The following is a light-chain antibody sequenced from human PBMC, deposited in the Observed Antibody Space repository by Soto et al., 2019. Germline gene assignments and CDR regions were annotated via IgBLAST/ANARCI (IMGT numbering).Light chain of an antibody. Sequence: QSALTQPPSVSAAPGQEVTISCSGSSSNIGNNSVSWYQQLPGTAPKLLIYDNDKRPSGIPDRFSGSKSGTSATLGITGLQTGDEADYYCGTWDSGLSAHVIFGGGTKLTVL. J-gene: IGLJ2*01. CDR1: SSNIGNNS. CDR3: GTWDSGLSAHVI. V-gene: IGLV1-51*01. CDR2: DND.